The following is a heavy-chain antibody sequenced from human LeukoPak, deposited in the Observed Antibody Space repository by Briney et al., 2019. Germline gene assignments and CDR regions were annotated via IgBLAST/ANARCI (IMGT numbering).Heavy chain of an antibody. J-gene: IGHJ5*02. V-gene: IGHV3-13*01. Sequence: GGSLRLSCAASGFTFSSYDMHWVRQATGKGLEWVSAIGTAGDTYYPGSVKGRFTISRENAKNSLYLQMNSLRAGDTAVYYCARGIGGIAAAVNWFDPWGQGTLVTVSS. CDR1: GFTFSSYD. D-gene: IGHD6-13*01. CDR3: ARGIGGIAAAVNWFDP. CDR2: IGTAGDT.